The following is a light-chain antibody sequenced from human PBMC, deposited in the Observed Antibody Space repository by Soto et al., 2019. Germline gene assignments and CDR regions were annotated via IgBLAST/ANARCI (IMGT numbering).Light chain of an antibody. CDR1: SSDVGGYKY. Sequence: QSVLTQPRSVSGSPGQSVTISCTGTSSDVGGYKYVSWYQQHPGKAPKLMIYDVSKRPSGVPDRFSGSKSGNTASLTISGLQAEDEADYYCCSYAGSYKVFGTGTKLTV. CDR3: CSYAGSYKV. CDR2: DVS. V-gene: IGLV2-11*01. J-gene: IGLJ1*01.